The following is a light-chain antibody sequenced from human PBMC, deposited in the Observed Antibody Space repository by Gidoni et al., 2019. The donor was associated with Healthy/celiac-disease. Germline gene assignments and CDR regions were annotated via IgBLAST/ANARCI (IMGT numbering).Light chain of an antibody. V-gene: IGKV3-20*01. J-gene: IGKJ1*01. Sequence: IVLTQSPGTLSLSPGERATLSCRASQSVSSSYLAWYQQKPGQAPRLLIYGASSRATGIPDRFSGSGSGTDFTLTISRLEPEDFAVYYCQQYGSSPWTFGQGTKVKSN. CDR3: QQYGSSPWT. CDR2: GAS. CDR1: QSVSSSY.